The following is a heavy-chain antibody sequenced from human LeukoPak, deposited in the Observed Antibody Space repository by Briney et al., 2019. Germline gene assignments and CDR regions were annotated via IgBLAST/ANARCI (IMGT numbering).Heavy chain of an antibody. CDR2: ISNTGSTI. CDR1: GFTFSSYS. Sequence: PGGSLRLSCAASGFTFSSYSMNWVRQAPGKGGEWGSYISNTGSTIYYADSVRGRLPISRENAKNSLYLQMNSLSAEDTAVYYCARGPYTSSNYFDYWGQGTLVTVSS. CDR3: ARGPYTSSNYFDY. D-gene: IGHD6-6*01. J-gene: IGHJ4*02. V-gene: IGHV3-48*01.